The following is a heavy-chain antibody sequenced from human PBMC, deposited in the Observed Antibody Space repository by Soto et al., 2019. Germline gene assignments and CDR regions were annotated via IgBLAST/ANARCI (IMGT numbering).Heavy chain of an antibody. J-gene: IGHJ5*02. V-gene: IGHV1-18*01. D-gene: IGHD3-3*01. CDR2: ISAYNGNT. Sequence: ASVKVSCKASGYTFTSYGISWVRQAPGQGLEWMGWISAYNGNTNYAQKLQGRVTMTTDTSTSTAYMELRSLRSDDTAVYYCARKTTSFGVVRTWFDPWGQGTLVTVSP. CDR1: GYTFTSYG. CDR3: ARKTTSFGVVRTWFDP.